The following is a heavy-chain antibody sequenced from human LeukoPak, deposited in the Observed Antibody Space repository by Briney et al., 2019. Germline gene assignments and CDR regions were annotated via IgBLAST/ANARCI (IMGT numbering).Heavy chain of an antibody. J-gene: IGHJ4*02. D-gene: IGHD6-19*01. CDR1: GGSFSGYY. CDR2: INHSGST. Sequence: PSETLSLTCAVYGGSFSGYYWSWIRQPPGKGLEWIGEINHSGSTNYNPSLKSRVTISVDTSKNQFSLKLSSVTAADTAVYYCARDSNPYSSGWFGFWGQGTLVTVSS. CDR3: ARDSNPYSSGWFGF. V-gene: IGHV4-34*01.